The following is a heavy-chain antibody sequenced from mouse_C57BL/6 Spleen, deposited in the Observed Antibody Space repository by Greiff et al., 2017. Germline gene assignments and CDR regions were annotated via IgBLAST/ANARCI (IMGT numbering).Heavy chain of an antibody. CDR1: GYTFTSYW. CDR3: AREKAYGIYDAMDY. V-gene: IGHV1-64*01. Sequence: VQLQQPGAELVKPGASVKLSCKASGYTFTSYWMHWVKQRPGQGLEWIGLIHPNSGSTNYNEKFKSKATLTVDKSSSTAYMQLSSLTSEDSAVYYGAREKAYGIYDAMDYGGQGTSVTVSS. CDR2: IHPNSGST. D-gene: IGHD2-1*01. J-gene: IGHJ4*01.